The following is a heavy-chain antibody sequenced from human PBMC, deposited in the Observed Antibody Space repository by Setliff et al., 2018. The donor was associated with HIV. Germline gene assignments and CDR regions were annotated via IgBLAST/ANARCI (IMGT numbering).Heavy chain of an antibody. CDR1: GFTFSTSW. V-gene: IGHV3-74*03. CDR2: MNHDGGTT. J-gene: IGHJ5*02. CDR3: ARASFPRYCSITSCFEKGWFDP. Sequence: GGSLRLSCEASGFTFSTSWMNWVRQAPGKGLVWVSRMNHDGGTTTYADSVKGRFTISRDNSKNTLYLQMNSLRAEDTAVYYCARASFPRYCSITSCFEKGWFDPWGQGTLVTVSS. D-gene: IGHD2-2*01.